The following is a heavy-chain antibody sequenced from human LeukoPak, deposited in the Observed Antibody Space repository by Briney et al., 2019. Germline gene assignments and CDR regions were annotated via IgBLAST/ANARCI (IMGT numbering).Heavy chain of an antibody. V-gene: IGHV5-51*01. D-gene: IGHD2-2*01. CDR1: GYSFTSYW. CDR3: ARHETTSSVVSAAPDY. J-gene: IGHJ4*02. Sequence: GESLKISCKGSGYSFTSYWIGWVRQMPGKGLEWMGIIYPGDSDTRYSPSLQGQVTISADKSISTAYLQWSSLKASDTAMYYCARHETTSSVVSAAPDYWGQGTLVTVSS. CDR2: IYPGDSDT.